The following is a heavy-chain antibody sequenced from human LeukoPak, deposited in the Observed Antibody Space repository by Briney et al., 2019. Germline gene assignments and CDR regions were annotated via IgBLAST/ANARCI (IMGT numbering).Heavy chain of an antibody. V-gene: IGHV4-59*01. D-gene: IGHD1-14*01. Sequence: PSETLSLTCSVSGGSITSSYWNWIRQAPGKGLEWIGYIFNSGTTQYNPSLKSRVAIALDTSKNQFPLKLSSVTAADTAVYYCARAGIVDAFDVWGQGTMVTVSS. CDR2: IFNSGTT. CDR3: ARAGIVDAFDV. J-gene: IGHJ3*01. CDR1: GGSITSSY.